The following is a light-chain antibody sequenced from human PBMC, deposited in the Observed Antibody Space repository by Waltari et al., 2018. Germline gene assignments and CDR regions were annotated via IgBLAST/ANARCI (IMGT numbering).Light chain of an antibody. Sequence: DIVMTQSPLSLPVTPGEPASIPCRSSQSLLHSNGYNYLDWYLQKPGQSPQLLIYLGSNRASGVPDRFSGSGSGTDFTLKISRVEAEDVGVYYCMQALQTPYTFGQGTKLKIK. CDR1: QSLLHSNGYNY. J-gene: IGKJ2*01. CDR2: LGS. CDR3: MQALQTPYT. V-gene: IGKV2-28*01.